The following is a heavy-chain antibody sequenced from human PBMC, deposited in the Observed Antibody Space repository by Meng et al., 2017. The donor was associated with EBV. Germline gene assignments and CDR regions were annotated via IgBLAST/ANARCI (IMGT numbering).Heavy chain of an antibody. D-gene: IGHD1-20*01. V-gene: IGHV3-30-3*01. CDR1: EFSFSNYV. CDR2: ISYDGSKK. J-gene: IGHJ4*02. CDR3: ARDLGITGTVLGY. Sequence: VELVELGGCVGQPGRSLRFSCAAVEFSFSNYVMHWVRQAPGKGLEWVAVISYDGSKKYYADSVEGRFTISRDNSKNTLYLQMSSLRPEDTAVYYCARDLGITGTVLGYWGQGTLVTVSS.